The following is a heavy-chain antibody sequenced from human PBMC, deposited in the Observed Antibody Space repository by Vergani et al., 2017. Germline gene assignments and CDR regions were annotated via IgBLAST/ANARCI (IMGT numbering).Heavy chain of an antibody. J-gene: IGHJ3*02. CDR3: TREYSSSSGRGLDI. V-gene: IGHV3-30*03. Sequence: QVQLVESGGGVVQPGRSLRLSCAASGFTFSSYGMHWVRQAPGKGLEWVAVISYDGSNKYYADSVKGRFTISRDSGKNSLHLQMNGLRPEDTAVYFCTREYSSSSGRGLDIWGQGTMVTVSS. D-gene: IGHD6-6*01. CDR2: ISYDGSNK. CDR1: GFTFSSYG.